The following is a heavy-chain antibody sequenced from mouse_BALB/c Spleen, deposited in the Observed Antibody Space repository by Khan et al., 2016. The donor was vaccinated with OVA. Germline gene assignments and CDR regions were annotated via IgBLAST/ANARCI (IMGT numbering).Heavy chain of an antibody. D-gene: IGHD3-2*01. CDR2: IDPENGNT. V-gene: IGHV14-1*02. J-gene: IGHJ4*01. CDR1: GFNIKDYY. Sequence: EVELVESGAELVRPGALVKLSCKVSGFNIKDYYMHWVKQRPEQGLEWIGWIDPENGNTIYDSKFQGKASITADTSSNTAYLQLSSLTSEDTAVCNAARETARALHAMDYWGQGTSVTVSS. CDR3: ARETARALHAMDY.